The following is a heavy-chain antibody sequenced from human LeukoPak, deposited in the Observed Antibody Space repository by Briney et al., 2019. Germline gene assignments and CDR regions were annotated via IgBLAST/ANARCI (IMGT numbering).Heavy chain of an antibody. D-gene: IGHD5-18*01. CDR1: GFTFTSYA. CDR3: ARGGYHAYYLDY. J-gene: IGHJ4*02. V-gene: IGHV3-23*01. CDR2: LSYSGDNI. Sequence: PGGSLRLSCGASGFTFTSYALNWVRQAPGKGLEWVSCLSYSGDNIYYADSVKGRFTISRDNSKNTLYLRMNSLRAEDTAVYYCARGGYHAYYLDYWGQGSLVTVSS.